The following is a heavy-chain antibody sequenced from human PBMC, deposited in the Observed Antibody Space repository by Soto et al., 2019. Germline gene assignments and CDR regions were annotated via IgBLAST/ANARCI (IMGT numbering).Heavy chain of an antibody. CDR3: TRDLDYGGNSEDFDS. Sequence: VQLVQSGAEVKKPGESLKISCKGSEFSFNTYWIAWVRQRPGEGLKWMGIIYPDDSRTTYSPSFQGQVTISADKSINTAYLQWSSLKALDTAMYYCTRDLDYGGNSEDFDSWGQGTRVTVSS. V-gene: IGHV5-51*03. CDR2: IYPDDSRT. J-gene: IGHJ3*02. D-gene: IGHD4-17*01. CDR1: EFSFNTYW.